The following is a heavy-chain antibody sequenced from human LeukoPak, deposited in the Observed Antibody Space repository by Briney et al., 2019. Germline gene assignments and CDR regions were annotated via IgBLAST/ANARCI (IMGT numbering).Heavy chain of an antibody. D-gene: IGHD3-10*01. CDR2: IYTSGST. J-gene: IGHJ5*02. Sequence: SETLSLTCTVSGYSISSGYYWGWIRQPPGKGLEWIGRIYTSGSTNYNPSLKSRVTISVDTSKNQFSLKLNSVTAADTAVYYCARVRRASITMVRGVRGWDCFDPWGQGTLVTVSS. CDR1: GYSISSGYY. CDR3: ARVRRASITMVRGVRGWDCFDP. V-gene: IGHV4-38-2*02.